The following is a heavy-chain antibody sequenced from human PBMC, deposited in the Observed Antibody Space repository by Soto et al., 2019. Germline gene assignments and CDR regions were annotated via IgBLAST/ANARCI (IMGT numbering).Heavy chain of an antibody. D-gene: IGHD4-17*01. CDR3: ASDPYSDYVVYFDP. J-gene: IGHJ5*02. V-gene: IGHV4-30-2*01. Sequence: QLQLQEAGSRLVKSSETLSLTCDVSGDTISTGGYTWAWIRQPPGKDLEWIGHTYHSGNAYYNPSLKSRVITSVDRSKNQFSLTVTSVTAADTAVYYCASDPYSDYVVYFDPWGQAIQVTVSS. CDR2: TYHSGNA. CDR1: GDTISTGGYT.